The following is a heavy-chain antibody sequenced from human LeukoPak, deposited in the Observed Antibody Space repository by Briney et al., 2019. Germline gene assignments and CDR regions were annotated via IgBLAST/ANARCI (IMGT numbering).Heavy chain of an antibody. V-gene: IGHV3-23*01. J-gene: IGHJ5*02. CDR2: ISDVVAHT. Sequence: GGSLRLSCAASGFIFRNFGMSWIRQAPGKGLEWVSHISDVVAHTWYADSVKGRFIISRDNSNNRVFLQMNSLRPEDTALYYCAKDNYGGVYASWGQGTLVTVSS. CDR3: AKDNYGGVYAS. CDR1: GFIFRNFG. D-gene: IGHD3-16*01.